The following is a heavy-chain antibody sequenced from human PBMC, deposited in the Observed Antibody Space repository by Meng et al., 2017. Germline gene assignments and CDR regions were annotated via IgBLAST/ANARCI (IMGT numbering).Heavy chain of an antibody. V-gene: IGHV1-3*01. Sequence: QVQLVPAGAGVKKPGASVKVSCKASGYTFTSYAMHWVRQAPGQRLEWMGWINAGNGNTKYSQKFQGRVTITRDTSASTAYMELSSLRSEDTAVYYCARDKLKTFDPWGQGTLVTVSS. CDR3: ARDKLKTFDP. CDR1: GYTFTSYA. J-gene: IGHJ5*02. CDR2: INAGNGNT.